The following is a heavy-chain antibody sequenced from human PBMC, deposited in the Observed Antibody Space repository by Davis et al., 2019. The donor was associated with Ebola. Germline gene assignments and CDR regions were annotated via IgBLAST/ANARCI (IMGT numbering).Heavy chain of an antibody. Sequence: MPSETLSLTCTVSGGSISSSSYYWGWIRQPPGKGLEWIGSIYYRGSTYYNPSLKSRVTISVDTSKNQFSLKLSSVTAADTAVYYCARAGGFLEWLYFDYWGQGTLVTVSS. D-gene: IGHD3-3*01. CDR3: ARAGGFLEWLYFDY. J-gene: IGHJ4*02. V-gene: IGHV4-39*01. CDR2: IYYRGST. CDR1: GGSISSSSYY.